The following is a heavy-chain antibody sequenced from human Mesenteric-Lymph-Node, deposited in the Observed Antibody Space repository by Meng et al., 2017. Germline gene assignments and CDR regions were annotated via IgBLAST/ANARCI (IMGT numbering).Heavy chain of an antibody. J-gene: IGHJ3*02. CDR3: AKDRVVESIGDAFDI. V-gene: IGHV3-23*01. CDR2: MSADGRK. Sequence: GESLKISCAASGFTFSNFAMTWVRQVPGKGLEWVATMSADGRKFFAEPVKGRFSVFRDNSKNMLFLQMDSLRAEDTAFYHCAKDRVVESIGDAFDIWGQGTMVTVSS. CDR1: GFTFSNFA. D-gene: IGHD2-15*01.